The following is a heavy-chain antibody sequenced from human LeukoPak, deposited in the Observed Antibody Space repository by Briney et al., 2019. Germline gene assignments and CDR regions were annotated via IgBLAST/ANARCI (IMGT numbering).Heavy chain of an antibody. CDR3: ARGSLWLQLDY. CDR2: ISYDGSNK. CDR1: GFTLSSYA. Sequence: PGRSLRLSCAASGFTLSSYAMHWVRQAPGKGLEWVAVISYDGSNKYYADSVKGRFTIFRDNSKNTLYLQMNSLRAEDTAVYYCARGSLWLQLDYWGQGTLVTVSS. D-gene: IGHD5-24*01. J-gene: IGHJ4*02. V-gene: IGHV3-30-3*01.